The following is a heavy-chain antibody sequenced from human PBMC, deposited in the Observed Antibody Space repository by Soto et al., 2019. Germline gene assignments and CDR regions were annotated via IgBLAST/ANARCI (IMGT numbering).Heavy chain of an antibody. Sequence: ASVKVSCKASGYTFPSYDINWVRQATGQGLEWMGWMNPNSGNTGYAQTFQGRVTMTRNTSISTAYMELSSLTSEDTAVYYCARGPYCSSTSCYTYWFDPWGQGTLVTVSS. CDR2: MNPNSGNT. CDR3: ARGPYCSSTSCYTYWFDP. D-gene: IGHD2-2*02. CDR1: GYTFPSYD. J-gene: IGHJ5*02. V-gene: IGHV1-8*01.